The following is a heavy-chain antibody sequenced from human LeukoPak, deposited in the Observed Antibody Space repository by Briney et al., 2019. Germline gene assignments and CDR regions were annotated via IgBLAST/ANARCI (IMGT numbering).Heavy chain of an antibody. CDR2: MWYDGVNT. V-gene: IGHV3-33*01. CDR3: ASAQDSSSWYFDS. D-gene: IGHD6-13*01. CDR1: GYPISISC. Sequence: GGSLRVSCAASGYPISISCMHWVRQAPGKGLEWVAVMWYDGVNTYYADSVKGRFTMSRDNSKNTLYLQMHSLRAEDAAVYYCASAQDSSSWYFDSWGQGTLVTVSS. J-gene: IGHJ4*02.